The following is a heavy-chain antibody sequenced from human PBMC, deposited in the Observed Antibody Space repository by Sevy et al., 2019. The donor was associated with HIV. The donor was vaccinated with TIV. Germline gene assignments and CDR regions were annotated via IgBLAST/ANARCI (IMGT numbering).Heavy chain of an antibody. CDR1: GCSIRSHY. D-gene: IGHD1-26*01. CDR3: ARGEGSGSFDY. J-gene: IGHJ4*02. Sequence: SETLSLTCSVSGCSIRSHYWNWIRQPAGGGLEGIVLIYTSGGTNYNPTLKNRVTLSVDTSRNQFSLKLSSVTAADTAVYYSARGEGSGSFDYWGQGTLVTVSS. CDR2: IYTSGGT. V-gene: IGHV4-4*07.